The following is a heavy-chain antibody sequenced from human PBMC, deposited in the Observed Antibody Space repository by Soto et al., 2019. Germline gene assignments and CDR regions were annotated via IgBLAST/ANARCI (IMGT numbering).Heavy chain of an antibody. D-gene: IGHD6-13*01. CDR3: ARHSSSSWYEDYYYYGMDV. V-gene: IGHV1-2*04. Sequence: ASVKVSCKASGYTFTGYYMHWVRQAPGQGLEWMGWINPNSGGTNYAQKFQGWVTMTRDTSISTAYMELSRLRSDDTAVYYCARHSSSSWYEDYYYYGMDVWGPGTTVTVSS. CDR2: INPNSGGT. CDR1: GYTFTGYY. J-gene: IGHJ6*02.